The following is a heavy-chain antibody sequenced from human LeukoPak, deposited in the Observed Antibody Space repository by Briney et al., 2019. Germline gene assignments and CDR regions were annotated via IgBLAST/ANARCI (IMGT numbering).Heavy chain of an antibody. Sequence: NTGGSLRLSCGASGFTFTIYGMNWVRQAPGKGLEWVYYADSVKGRFTFSRDNAKNLLYLQMNSLRAEDTAVYYCARDRLSSGCLDSWGQGTLVTVSS. D-gene: IGHD6-19*01. V-gene: IGHV3-21*01. CDR1: GFTFTIYG. J-gene: IGHJ4*02. CDR3: ARDRLSSGCLDS.